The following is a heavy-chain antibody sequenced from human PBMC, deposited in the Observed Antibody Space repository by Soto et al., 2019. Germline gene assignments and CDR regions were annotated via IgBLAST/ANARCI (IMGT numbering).Heavy chain of an antibody. CDR3: ARDRGLLDP. J-gene: IGHJ5*02. CDR1: GGSISSYY. Sequence: SETLSLTCTVSGGSISSYYWSWIRQPPGKGLEWIGYIYYSGSTNYNPSLKSRVTIPVDTSKNQFSLKLSSVTAADTAVYYCARDRGLLDPWGQGTLVTVSS. V-gene: IGHV4-59*01. CDR2: IYYSGST. D-gene: IGHD3-16*01.